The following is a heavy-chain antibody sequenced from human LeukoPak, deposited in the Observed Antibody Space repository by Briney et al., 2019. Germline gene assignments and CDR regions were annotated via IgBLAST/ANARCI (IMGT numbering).Heavy chain of an antibody. V-gene: IGHV3-9*01. CDR3: AKSSGNRVGAMTFGY. CDR2: ISWNSGSI. J-gene: IGHJ4*02. CDR1: GFTFDDYA. D-gene: IGHD1-26*01. Sequence: GGSLRLSCAASGFTFDDYAMHWVRQAPGKGLEWVSGISWNSGSIGYADSVKGRFTISRDNAKNSLYLQMNSLRAEDTALYYCAKSSGNRVGAMTFGYWGQGTLVTVSS.